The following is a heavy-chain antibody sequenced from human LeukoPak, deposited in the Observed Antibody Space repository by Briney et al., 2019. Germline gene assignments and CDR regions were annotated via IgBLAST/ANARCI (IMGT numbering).Heavy chain of an antibody. CDR1: GFTFSSYG. CDR3: AKVASIVLMVYATHFDY. D-gene: IGHD2-8*01. Sequence: GGSLRLSCAASGFTFSSYGMHWVRQAPGMGLEWVAVISYDGSNKYYADSVKGRFTISRDNSKNTLYLQMNSLRAEDTAVYYCAKVASIVLMVYATHFDYWGQGTLVTVSS. CDR2: ISYDGSNK. J-gene: IGHJ4*02. V-gene: IGHV3-30*18.